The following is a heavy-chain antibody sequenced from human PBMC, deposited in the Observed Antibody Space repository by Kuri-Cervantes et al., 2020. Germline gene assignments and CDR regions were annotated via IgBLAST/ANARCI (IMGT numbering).Heavy chain of an antibody. CDR1: GFTFSSYV. J-gene: IGHJ6*02. CDR2: IRGSDGST. D-gene: IGHD5-12*01. V-gene: IGHV3-23*01. Sequence: GESLKISCAASGFTFSSYVMNWVRQAPGKGLEWVSGIRGSDGSTFYADSVKGRCIISRDIPKNTVFLQMSNLGTEDTALYYCVPFGYGYYYGLDVWGQGITVTVSS. CDR3: VPFGYGYYYGLDV.